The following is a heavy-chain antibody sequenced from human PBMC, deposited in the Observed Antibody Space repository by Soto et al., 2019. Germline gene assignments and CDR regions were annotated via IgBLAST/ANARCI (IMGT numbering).Heavy chain of an antibody. V-gene: IGHV4-59*01. J-gene: IGHJ3*02. CDR1: GGSISSDY. D-gene: IGHD1-26*01. CDR2: IYYSGSS. Sequence: SETLSITCTVSGGSISSDYWSWIRQPPGKGLEWIGYIYYSGSSNYNPSLRSRVTMSLDTSKNQFSLKLSSVTAADTAVYYCARPYSGSYWAAFDIWGQGTMVTVSS. CDR3: ARPYSGSYWAAFDI.